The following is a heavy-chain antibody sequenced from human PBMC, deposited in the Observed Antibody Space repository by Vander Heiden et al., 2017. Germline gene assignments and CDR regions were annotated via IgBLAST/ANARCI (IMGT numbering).Heavy chain of an antibody. D-gene: IGHD4-17*01. CDR3: ARGRRRLRLNNAFDM. J-gene: IGHJ3*02. Sequence: QVQLQQWGAGLLKPSETLSLTCAVYGGSFSDYYWSWIRQPPGKGLEWIGEIFHSGSTNYNPSLKSRVTISVDTSKDQFSLKLSSVTAADTAVFYCARGRRRLRLNNAFDMWGQGTMVTVSS. CDR1: GGSFSDYY. V-gene: IGHV4-34*01. CDR2: IFHSGST.